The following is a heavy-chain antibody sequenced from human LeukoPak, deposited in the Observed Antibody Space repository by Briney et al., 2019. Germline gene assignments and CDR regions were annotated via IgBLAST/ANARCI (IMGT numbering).Heavy chain of an antibody. CDR2: ISPSGDST. V-gene: IGHV3-64*01. CDR3: ARRVAGPDC. CDR1: GFTFSSFY. D-gene: IGHD2-15*01. Sequence: PGGSLRLSCAVSGFTFSSFYIHWVRQAPGKGLEYVSAISPSGDSTFYTNSVKGRFTISRDNSKNTLFLQMGSLTAEDMAVYYCARRVAGPDCWAQGTLVTVSS. J-gene: IGHJ4*02.